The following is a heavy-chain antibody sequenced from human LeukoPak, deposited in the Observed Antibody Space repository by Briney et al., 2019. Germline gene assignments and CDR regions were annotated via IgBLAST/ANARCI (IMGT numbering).Heavy chain of an antibody. CDR1: GGSIKSNNW. D-gene: IGHD3-22*01. CDR2: IYHSGST. CDR3: ARENPSGYYNRPIDY. Sequence: SGTLSLTCAVSGGSIKSNNWWSWVRQPPGKGLEWIGEIYHSGSTNYNPSLESRVTVSVDKSKNQFSLDLSSVTAADTAVYYCARENPSGYYNRPIDYWGQGTLVTVSS. V-gene: IGHV4-4*02. J-gene: IGHJ4*02.